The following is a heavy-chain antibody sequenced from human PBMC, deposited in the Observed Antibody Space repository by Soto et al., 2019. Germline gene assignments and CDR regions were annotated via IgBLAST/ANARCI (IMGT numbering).Heavy chain of an antibody. CDR2: LSYSGST. D-gene: IGHD6-6*01. J-gene: IGHJ5*02. CDR1: GGSISSSPYH. V-gene: IGHV4-39*02. Sequence: SETLSLTCSVSGGSISSSPYHWGWIRQPPGKGLEWIGSLSYSGSTYYNPSLESRVTISVDTSKNHFSLRLTSVIAADTAVYYCARPVGSSSGYNWFDPWGQGTLVTSPQ. CDR3: ARPVGSSSGYNWFDP.